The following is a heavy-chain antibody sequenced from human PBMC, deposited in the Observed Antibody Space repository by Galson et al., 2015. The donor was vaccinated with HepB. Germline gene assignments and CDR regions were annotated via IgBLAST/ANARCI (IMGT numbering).Heavy chain of an antibody. D-gene: IGHD3-3*01. J-gene: IGHJ4*02. CDR3: ARDLRPTNFGVFTLDY. CDR2: INPNGGAT. V-gene: IGHV1-2*06. Sequence: SVKVSCKGSGFTFIGYNIHWVRQAPGQGLEWLGRINPNGGATTYAHKFQGRLTLTRATSTNTAYLELTSLNPDGSAIYYCARDLRPTNFGVFTLDYWGQGSLVTVSS. CDR1: GFTFIGYN.